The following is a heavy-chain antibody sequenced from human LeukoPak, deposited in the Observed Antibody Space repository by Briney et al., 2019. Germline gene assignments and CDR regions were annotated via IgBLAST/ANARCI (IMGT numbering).Heavy chain of an antibody. V-gene: IGHV3-7*01. Sequence: GGSLRLSCAASGFTFGIYWMSWVRQAPGKGLEWVANIKEDGSEEYYVDSVKGRFTISRDNARNSLYLQMNSLRAEDTAVYYCARDFDGVQAFDIWGQGTMVTVSS. D-gene: IGHD3-16*01. CDR2: IKEDGSEE. J-gene: IGHJ3*02. CDR3: ARDFDGVQAFDI. CDR1: GFTFGIYW.